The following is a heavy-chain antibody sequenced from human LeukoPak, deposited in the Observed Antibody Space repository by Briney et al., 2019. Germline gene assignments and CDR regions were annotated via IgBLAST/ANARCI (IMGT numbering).Heavy chain of an antibody. V-gene: IGHV4-38-2*02. CDR3: AREGGLPPLYYYYYMDV. CDR1: GYSISSNYY. CDR2: IYHSGST. D-gene: IGHD3-16*01. Sequence: SETLSLTCTVSGYSISSNYYWGWIRQPPGKGLEWIGSIYHSGSTYYNPSLKSRVTISVDTSKNQFSLKLSSVTAAATAVYYCAREGGLPPLYYYYYMDVWGKGTTVTVSS. J-gene: IGHJ6*03.